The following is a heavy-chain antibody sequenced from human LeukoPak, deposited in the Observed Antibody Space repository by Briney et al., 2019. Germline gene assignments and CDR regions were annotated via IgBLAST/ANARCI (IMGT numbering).Heavy chain of an antibody. CDR2: IYYSATT. CDR1: GGSVSSSSHY. CDR3: ARLAYYYDSNGYYYDY. V-gene: IGHV4-39*01. J-gene: IGHJ4*02. D-gene: IGHD3-22*01. Sequence: PSETLSLTCTVSGGSVSSSSHYWGWIRQPPGKGLEWLGNIYYSATTYYNPSLKSRVTISVDTSRDQFSLKLSSVTAADTAVYYCARLAYYYDSNGYYYDYWGQGTLVTVSP.